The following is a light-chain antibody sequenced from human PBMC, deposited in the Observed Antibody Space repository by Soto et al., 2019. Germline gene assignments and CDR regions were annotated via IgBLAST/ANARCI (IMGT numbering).Light chain of an antibody. J-gene: IGKJ4*01. Sequence: EMLMTQSPVTLSVSPGERVTLSCMASQSVRSNYLAWYQQKPGQATRLLIYGISTRATCIPARFSGSGSGTEFTLTISSLQSEDLAVYYCQQYSQWPLTFGGGTKVEFK. CDR2: GIS. CDR1: QSVRSN. CDR3: QQYSQWPLT. V-gene: IGKV3-15*01.